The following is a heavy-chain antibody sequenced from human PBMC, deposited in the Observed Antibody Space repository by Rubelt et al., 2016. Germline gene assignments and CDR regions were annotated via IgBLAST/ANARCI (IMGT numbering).Heavy chain of an antibody. CDR1: GYTFTGYY. D-gene: IGHD3-3*01. CDR2: INPSGGST. V-gene: IGHV1-46*01. CDR3: ARSPRYDFEDNWFDP. Sequence: QVQLVQSGAEVKKPGASVKVSCKASGYTFTGYYIHWVRQAPGQGLEWMGIINPSGGSTSYAQKFQGIVTMTRDPSTSTVYMELSSLGAEDTAVYYCARSPRYDFEDNWFDPWGQGTLVTVSS. J-gene: IGHJ5*02.